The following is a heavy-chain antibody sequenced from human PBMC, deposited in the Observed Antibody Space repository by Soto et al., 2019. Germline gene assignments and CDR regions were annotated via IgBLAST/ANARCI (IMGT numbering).Heavy chain of an antibody. CDR1: GYTFTSYY. CDR2: INPSGGST. V-gene: IGHV1-46*01. Sequence: AAVKVSCKASGYTFTSYYMHWVRQAPGQGLEWMGIINPSGGSTSYAQKFQGRVTMTRNTSISTAYMELSSLRSEDTAVYYCARGLQAGYYYYYGMDVWGQGTTVTVSS. D-gene: IGHD4-4*01. J-gene: IGHJ6*02. CDR3: ARGLQAGYYYYYGMDV.